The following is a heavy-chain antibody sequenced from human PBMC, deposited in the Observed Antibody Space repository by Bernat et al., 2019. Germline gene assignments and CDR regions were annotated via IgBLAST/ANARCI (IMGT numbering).Heavy chain of an antibody. CDR2: ISGSGGST. CDR3: AKDRVYCSGGSCPLEWYFDL. CDR1: GFTFSSYA. Sequence: EVQLLESGGGLVQPGGSLRLSCAASGFTFSSYAMSWVRQAPGKGLEWVSAISGSGGSTYYADSVKGRFTISRDTTKNKLYLQMNSLRAEDTAVYYCAKDRVYCSGGSCPLEWYFDLWGRGTLVTVSS. J-gene: IGHJ2*01. V-gene: IGHV3-23*01. D-gene: IGHD2-15*01.